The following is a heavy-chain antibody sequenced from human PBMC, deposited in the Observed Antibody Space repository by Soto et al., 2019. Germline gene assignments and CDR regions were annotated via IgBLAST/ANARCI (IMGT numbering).Heavy chain of an antibody. CDR1: GYSFASHW. Sequence: XGSLKISCKGCGYSFASHWVAWVRQMPEKGLEWIGTIYPGDSDTKYSSAFRGHVTISAYTSVSTAYLQWRSLEATDSAIYYCARYSGSYWHYLDFWGQGTLVTGSS. CDR3: ARYSGSYWHYLDF. CDR2: IYPGDSDT. J-gene: IGHJ4*02. V-gene: IGHV5-51*01. D-gene: IGHD1-26*01.